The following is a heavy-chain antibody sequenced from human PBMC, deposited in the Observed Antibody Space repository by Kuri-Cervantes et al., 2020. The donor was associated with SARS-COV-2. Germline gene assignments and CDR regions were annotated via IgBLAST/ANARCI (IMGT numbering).Heavy chain of an antibody. J-gene: IGHJ6*02. Sequence: GGSLRLSCAASGFTFSSYAMHWVRQAPGKGLEWVAVISYDGSNKYYADSVKGRFTISRDNSKNTLYLQMNSLRAEDTAVYYCARDGLSSFQYLDYYYGMDVSGQRSTLSLS. D-gene: IGHD3/OR15-3a*01. CDR3: ARDGLSSFQYLDYYYGMDV. CDR1: GFTFSSYA. CDR2: ISYDGSNK. V-gene: IGHV3-30*01.